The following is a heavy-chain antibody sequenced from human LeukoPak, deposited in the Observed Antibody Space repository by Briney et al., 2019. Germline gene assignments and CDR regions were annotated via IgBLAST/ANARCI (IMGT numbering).Heavy chain of an antibody. CDR3: ARVIAVAGTTV. CDR2: INQDGTEK. V-gene: IGHV3-7*01. J-gene: IGHJ4*02. Sequence: GGSLRLSCAASGFTFTTYWMSWVRQLPGKGLEWVANINQDGTEKYYVDSVKGRFTISRDNAKNSLYLQMNSLRAEDTAVYYCARVIAVAGTTVWGQGTLVTVSS. CDR1: GFTFTTYW. D-gene: IGHD6-19*01.